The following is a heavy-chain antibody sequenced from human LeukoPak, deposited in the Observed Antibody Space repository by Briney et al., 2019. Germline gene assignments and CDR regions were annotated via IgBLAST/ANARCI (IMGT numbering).Heavy chain of an antibody. Sequence: GGSLRLSCAASGFTFSSYSMNWVRQAPGKGLEWVSSISSSSSYIYYADSVKGRSTISRDNAKNSLYLQMNSLRAEDTAVYYCARDPYVWGSYRPYYFDYWGQGTLVTVSS. CDR3: ARDPYVWGSYRPYYFDY. J-gene: IGHJ4*02. V-gene: IGHV3-21*01. CDR1: GFTFSSYS. CDR2: ISSSSSYI. D-gene: IGHD3-16*02.